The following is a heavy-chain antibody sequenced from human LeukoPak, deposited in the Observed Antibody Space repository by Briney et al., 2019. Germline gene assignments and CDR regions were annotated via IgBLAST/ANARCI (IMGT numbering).Heavy chain of an antibody. V-gene: IGHV4-34*01. J-gene: IGHJ4*02. CDR1: GGSFSGYY. D-gene: IGHD1-26*01. Sequence: PSETLSLTCAVYGGSFSGYYWSWIRQPPGKGLEWIGEINHSGSTNYNPSLKSRVTISVDTSKNQFSLKLSSVTAADTAVYYCARHAPGGSYSYWGQGTLVTVSS. CDR3: ARHAPGGSYSY. CDR2: INHSGST.